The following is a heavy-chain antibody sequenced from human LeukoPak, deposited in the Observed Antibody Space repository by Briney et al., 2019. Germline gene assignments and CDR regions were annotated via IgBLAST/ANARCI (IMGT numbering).Heavy chain of an antibody. CDR2: VSTTGST. D-gene: IGHD3-9*01. V-gene: IGHV4-61*02. CDR1: GGSISSGTYY. J-gene: IGHJ5*02. Sequence: SETLSLTCTVSGGSISSGTYYWTWIRQPAGKGLQWIGRVSTTGSTNYNPSLKSRVTISLDTSKNQFSLRLRFVTAADTAVYYCARGSIFQGWFDPWGQGTRVIVSS. CDR3: ARGSIFQGWFDP.